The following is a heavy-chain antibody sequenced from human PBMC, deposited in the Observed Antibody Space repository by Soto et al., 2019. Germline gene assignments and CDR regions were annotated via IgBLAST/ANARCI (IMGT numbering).Heavy chain of an antibody. CDR3: ARRVVVPAAIVGAYYYYGMDV. J-gene: IGHJ6*02. V-gene: IGHV1-69*06. CDR2: IIPIFGTA. Sequence: SVKVSCKASGGTFSSYAISWVRQAPGQGLEWMGGIIPIFGTANYAQKFQSRVTITADKSTSTAYMELSSLRSEDTAVYYCARRVVVPAAIVGAYYYYGMDVWGQGTTVTVSS. CDR1: GGTFSSYA. D-gene: IGHD2-2*01.